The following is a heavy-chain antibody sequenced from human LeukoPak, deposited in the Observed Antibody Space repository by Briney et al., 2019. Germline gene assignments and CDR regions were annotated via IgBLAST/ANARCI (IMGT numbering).Heavy chain of an antibody. J-gene: IGHJ3*02. CDR3: ARALVVPRRAGAFDI. D-gene: IGHD5-12*01. CDR2: ISSSSTYF. Sequence: GGSLRLSCAASAFTFSDYNMNWVRQAPGTGLEWVSFISSSSTYFYYADSVKGRFTISRDNARNSLYLQMNSLRAEDTAVYYCARALVVPRRAGAFDIWGLGTLVTVSS. CDR1: AFTFSDYN. V-gene: IGHV3-21*01.